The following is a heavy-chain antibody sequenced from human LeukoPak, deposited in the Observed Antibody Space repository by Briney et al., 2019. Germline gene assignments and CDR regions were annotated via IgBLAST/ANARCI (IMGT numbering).Heavy chain of an antibody. CDR2: ISSSSSTI. CDR3: AKIAAAGIIDY. Sequence: PGGSLRLSCAASGFTFSSYSMNWVRQAPGKGLEWVSYISSSSSTIYYADSVKGRFTISRDNAKNSLYLQMNSLRAEDTAVYYCAKIAAAGIIDYWGQGTLVTVSS. D-gene: IGHD6-13*01. J-gene: IGHJ4*02. V-gene: IGHV3-48*01. CDR1: GFTFSSYS.